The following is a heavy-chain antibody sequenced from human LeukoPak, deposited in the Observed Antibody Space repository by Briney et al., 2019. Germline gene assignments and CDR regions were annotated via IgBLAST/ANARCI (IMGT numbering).Heavy chain of an antibody. Sequence: PGGSLRLSCAASGFTFKLYWMHWVRQVPGKRPVWVSRINDDGSDTIYADSVRGRFTISRDDAKNTVYLQMNNLRAEDTAVYYCARDSSSGWYTFDYWGQGTLVTVSP. CDR1: GFTFKLYW. CDR2: INDDGSDT. J-gene: IGHJ4*02. V-gene: IGHV3-74*01. CDR3: ARDSSSGWYTFDY. D-gene: IGHD6-19*01.